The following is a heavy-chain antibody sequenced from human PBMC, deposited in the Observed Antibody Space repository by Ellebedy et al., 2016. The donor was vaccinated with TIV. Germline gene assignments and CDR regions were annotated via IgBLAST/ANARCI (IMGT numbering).Heavy chain of an antibody. V-gene: IGHV4-34*01. J-gene: IGHJ2*01. CDR3: ARCNWQAVDLDHWYFDL. Sequence: SQTLSLTCAVYGGSFSGYSWSWIRQPPGKGLEWIGEINHRGSTNYNPSLKSRVTISIDTSKHQFSLRLSSVTAADMAVYYCARCNWQAVDLDHWYFDLWGRGTLVTVSS. CDR2: INHRGST. D-gene: IGHD1-20*01. CDR1: GGSFSGYS.